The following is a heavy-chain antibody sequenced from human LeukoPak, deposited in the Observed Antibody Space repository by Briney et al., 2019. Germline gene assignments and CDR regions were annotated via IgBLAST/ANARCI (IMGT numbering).Heavy chain of an antibody. CDR3: ARDTSGPRSGDYVLL. Sequence: PSETLSLTCTVSGGSISSYYWSWIRQPAGKGLEWIGRIHTSGSTNYNPSLKSRVTMSVDTSKNQFSLKLSSVTAADTAVYYCARDTSGPRSGDYVLLWGQGTLVTVSS. V-gene: IGHV4-4*07. CDR1: GGSISSYY. D-gene: IGHD4-17*01. CDR2: IHTSGST. J-gene: IGHJ4*02.